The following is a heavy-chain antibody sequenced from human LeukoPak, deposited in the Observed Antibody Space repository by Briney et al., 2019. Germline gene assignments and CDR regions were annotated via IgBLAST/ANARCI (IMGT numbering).Heavy chain of an antibody. CDR1: GYTFISYA. J-gene: IGHJ5*02. D-gene: IGHD1-1*01. CDR2: IHAGTGNT. CDR3: ARDITIGTTRFDP. Sequence: GASAKVSCKTSGYTFISYAIHWVRQAPGQRLEWMGWIHAGTGNTKYSQKFQGRVTITRDTSANTVYMELSRLRPEDTAVYYCARDITIGTTRFDPWGQGTLVTVSP. V-gene: IGHV1-3*01.